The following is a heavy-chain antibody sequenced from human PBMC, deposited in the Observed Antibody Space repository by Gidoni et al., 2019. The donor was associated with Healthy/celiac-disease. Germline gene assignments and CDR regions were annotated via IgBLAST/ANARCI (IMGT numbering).Heavy chain of an antibody. CDR1: GGTFSSYA. CDR2: IIPILGIA. V-gene: IGHV1-69*04. Sequence: QVQLVQSGAEVKKPGSSVKVSCKASGGTFSSYAISWVRQAPGQGLEWMGRIIPILGIANYAQKFQGRVTITADKSTSTAYMELSSLRSEDTAVYYCAREDPEYYYDSSGYDPWGQGTLVTVSS. CDR3: AREDPEYYYDSSGYDP. D-gene: IGHD3-22*01. J-gene: IGHJ5*02.